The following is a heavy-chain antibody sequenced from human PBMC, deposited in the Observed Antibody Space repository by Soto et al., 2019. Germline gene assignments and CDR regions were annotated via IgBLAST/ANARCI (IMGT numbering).Heavy chain of an antibody. V-gene: IGHV3-21*01. CDR3: ARDRSDYIAAAGTENWFDP. J-gene: IGHJ5*02. CDR1: GFTFSSYS. CDR2: ISSSSSYI. Sequence: PGGSLRLSCAASGFTFSSYSMNWVRQAPGKGLEWVSSISSSSSYIYYADSVKGRFTISRDNAKNSLYLQMNSLRAEDTAVYYCARDRSDYIAAAGTENWFDPWGQGTLVTVSS. D-gene: IGHD6-13*01.